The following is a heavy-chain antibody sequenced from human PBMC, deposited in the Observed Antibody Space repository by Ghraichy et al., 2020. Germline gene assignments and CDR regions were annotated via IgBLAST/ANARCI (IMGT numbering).Heavy chain of an antibody. CDR1: GFIFSSYA. D-gene: IGHD1-26*01. CDR2: ISGRGGST. V-gene: IGHV3-23*01. Sequence: GSLRLSCAASGFIFSSYAMSWVRQAPGKGLEWVSAISGRGGSTYYADPVKGRFTISRDNSKNTLYLQMNSLRAEDTAVYYCASADGGTYRDAFDIWGQGTMVTVSS. CDR3: ASADGGTYRDAFDI. J-gene: IGHJ3*02.